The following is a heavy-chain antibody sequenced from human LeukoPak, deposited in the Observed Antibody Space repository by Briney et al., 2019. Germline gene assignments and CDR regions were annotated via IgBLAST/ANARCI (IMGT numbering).Heavy chain of an antibody. D-gene: IGHD6-13*01. J-gene: IGHJ4*02. CDR1: GFTFSSYA. Sequence: GGSLRLSCAASGFTFSSYAMHWVRQAPGKGLEGVAVISYDGSNKYYADSVKGRFTISRDNSKNTLYLQMNSLRAEDTAVYYCARDPGYSSSWYNLWGQGTLVTVSS. CDR3: ARDPGYSSSWYNL. CDR2: ISYDGSNK. V-gene: IGHV3-30*01.